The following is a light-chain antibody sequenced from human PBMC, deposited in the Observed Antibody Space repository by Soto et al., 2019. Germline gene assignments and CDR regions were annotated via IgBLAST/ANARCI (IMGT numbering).Light chain of an antibody. J-gene: IGLJ2*01. Sequence: QPVLTQPPSASGTPGQRVTISCSGSSSNIGSYGVNWYQQVPGTAPKLLIYSNTQRPSGVPDRFSGSQTGTSASLAIRGLQSEDESDYYCASWDDSLSAPVFGGGTKLTVL. CDR2: SNT. V-gene: IGLV1-44*01. CDR3: ASWDDSLSAPV. CDR1: SSNIGSYG.